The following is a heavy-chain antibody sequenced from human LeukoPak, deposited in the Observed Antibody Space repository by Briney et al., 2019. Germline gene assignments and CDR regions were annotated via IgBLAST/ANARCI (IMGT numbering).Heavy chain of an antibody. D-gene: IGHD5-12*01. CDR2: TYYRFKWYT. J-gene: IGHJ5*02. Sequence: SQTLSLTCAISGDNVSRNSAAWNWIRQSPSRGLEWLGRTYYRFKWYTDYAVSVKGRITVSPDTSKNQFSLQLNSVTPEDTAVYFCAGELKFSRYTGGYDWGYFDPWGQGTLVTVSS. CDR1: GDNVSRNSAA. CDR3: AGELKFSRYTGGYDWGYFDP. V-gene: IGHV6-1*01.